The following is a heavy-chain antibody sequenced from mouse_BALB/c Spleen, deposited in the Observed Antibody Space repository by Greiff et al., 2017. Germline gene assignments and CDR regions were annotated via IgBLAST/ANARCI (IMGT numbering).Heavy chain of an antibody. V-gene: IGHV3-2*02. CDR2: ISYSGST. CDR3: ARESDFYAMDY. CDR1: GYSITSDYA. Sequence: EVQLQESGPGLVKPSQSLSLTCTVTGYSITSDYAWNWIRQFPGNKLEWMGYISYSGSTSYNPSLKSRISITRDTSKNQFFLQLNSVTTEDTVTYYCARESDFYAMDYWGQGTSVTVSS. D-gene: IGHD1-3*01. J-gene: IGHJ4*01.